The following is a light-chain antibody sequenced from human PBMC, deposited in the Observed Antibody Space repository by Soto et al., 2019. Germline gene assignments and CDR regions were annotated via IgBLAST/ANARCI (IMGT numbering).Light chain of an antibody. J-gene: IGKJ1*01. CDR2: EAS. CDR3: QQYNTYSGT. Sequence: DIQMTQSPSTLSASVGDRVTITCRASQSIGYWLAWYQQKPGKAPKVLIYEASKLQSGVPSRFSGGGSETEFTLTISSLQPDDFATYYCQQYNTYSGTFGPGTKVEI. V-gene: IGKV1-5*03. CDR1: QSIGYW.